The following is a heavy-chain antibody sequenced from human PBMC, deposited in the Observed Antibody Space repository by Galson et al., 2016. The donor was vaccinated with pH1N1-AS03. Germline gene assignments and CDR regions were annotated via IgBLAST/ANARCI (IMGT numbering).Heavy chain of an antibody. J-gene: IGHJ6*02. Sequence: SVKVSCKASGYTFAYYYVHWVRQAPGQGLEWMGWINPSSGGTKFAQKFQGTVSMTTDTSTRTAYMELSRLRSDDTAVYYCARFSWGSRRRSGYPSMDVWGQGTTVTVSS. D-gene: IGHD5-12*01. CDR2: INPSSGGT. V-gene: IGHV1-2*02. CDR3: ARFSWGSRRRSGYPSMDV. CDR1: GYTFAYYY.